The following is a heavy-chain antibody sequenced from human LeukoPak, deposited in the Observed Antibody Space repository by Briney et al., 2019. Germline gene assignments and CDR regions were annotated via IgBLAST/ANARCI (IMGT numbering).Heavy chain of an antibody. CDR3: AKDLQGATVPCCFDY. D-gene: IGHD1-26*01. V-gene: IGHV3-74*01. Sequence: GGSLRLSCAASGFTFSSYWMHWVRQAPGKGLVWVSRINTDGSSTSYADSVKGRFTISRDNAKNTLYLQMNSLRAEDTAVYYCAKDLQGATVPCCFDYWGQGTLVTVSS. CDR1: GFTFSSYW. J-gene: IGHJ4*02. CDR2: INTDGSST.